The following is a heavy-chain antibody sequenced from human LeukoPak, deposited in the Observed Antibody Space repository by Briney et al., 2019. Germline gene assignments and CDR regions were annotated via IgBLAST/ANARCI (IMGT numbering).Heavy chain of an antibody. Sequence: GGSLRLSCAASGFTFSSYEMNWVRQAPGKGLEWVSYISSSGTTIYYADSVKGRFTISRDNAKNSLYLQMNSLRAEDTAVSYCARGSSSSWKYYFDYWGQGTLVTVSS. J-gene: IGHJ4*02. CDR1: GFTFSSYE. V-gene: IGHV3-48*03. CDR3: ARGSSSSWKYYFDY. D-gene: IGHD6-13*01. CDR2: ISSSGTTI.